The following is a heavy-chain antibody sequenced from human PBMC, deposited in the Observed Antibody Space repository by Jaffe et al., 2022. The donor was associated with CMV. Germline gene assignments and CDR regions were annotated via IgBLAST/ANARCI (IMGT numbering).Heavy chain of an antibody. D-gene: IGHD2-2*02. J-gene: IGHJ3*02. V-gene: IGHV1-3*01. Sequence: QVQLVQSGAEVKKPGASVKVSCKASGYTFTSYAMHWVRQAPGQRLEWMGWINAGNGNTKYSQKFQGRVTITRDTSASTAYMELSSLRSEDTAVYYCARGDHIVVVPAAIGAAAFDIWGQGTMVTVSS. CDR2: INAGNGNT. CDR1: GYTFTSYA. CDR3: ARGDHIVVVPAAIGAAAFDI.